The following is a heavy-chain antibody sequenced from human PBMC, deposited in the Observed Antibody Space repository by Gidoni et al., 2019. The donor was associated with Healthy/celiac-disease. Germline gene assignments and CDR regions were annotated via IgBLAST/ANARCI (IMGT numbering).Heavy chain of an antibody. V-gene: IGHV3-21*01. CDR3: ARDPVPLNDISGDY. CDR2: ISSSSSYI. D-gene: IGHD3-22*01. CDR1: GFPFSSYS. J-gene: IGHJ4*02. Sequence: EVQLVESGGGLVKPGGSLRLSCAASGFPFSSYSMNWVRQAPGKGLEWVSSISSSSSYIYYADSVKGRFTISRDNAKNSLYLQMNSLRAEDTAVYYCARDPVPLNDISGDYWGQGTLVTVSS.